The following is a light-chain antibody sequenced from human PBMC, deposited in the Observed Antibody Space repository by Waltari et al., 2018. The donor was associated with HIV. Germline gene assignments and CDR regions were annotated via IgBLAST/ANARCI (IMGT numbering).Light chain of an antibody. Sequence: QSVLTQPPSGSAAPGQQVTFSCSGSTSNIGKIFVTWYKQLPAAAPKLIIYDNHKRPAGVPDRFSGSKSATSATLAITGLQTGDEADYYCGTWDSSVSAGVFGGGTKLTVL. J-gene: IGLJ2*01. CDR1: TSNIGKIF. V-gene: IGLV1-51*01. CDR2: DNH. CDR3: GTWDSSVSAGV.